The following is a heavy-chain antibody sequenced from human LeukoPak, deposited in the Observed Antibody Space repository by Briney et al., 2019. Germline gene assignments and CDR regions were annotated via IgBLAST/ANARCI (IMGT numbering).Heavy chain of an antibody. CDR1: GFTFTIFG. V-gene: IGHV3-48*01. Sequence: PGGSLRLSCAASGFTFTIFGLNWVRQAPGKGPEWVSYIDARSGITYYADSVQGPFTISRDNAKESVFLQMNSLRADDTAVYYCARTYDFGRGPPGDAFDNWGPGTLVIVSS. CDR2: IDARSGIT. J-gene: IGHJ3*02. D-gene: IGHD3-3*01. CDR3: ARTYDFGRGPPGDAFDN.